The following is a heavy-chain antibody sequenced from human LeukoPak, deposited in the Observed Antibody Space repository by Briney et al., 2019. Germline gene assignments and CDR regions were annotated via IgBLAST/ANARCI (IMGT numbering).Heavy chain of an antibody. CDR2: INDGGST. D-gene: IGHD5-18*01. J-gene: IGHJ4*02. CDR3: ARLGGNSYGSYYFGY. V-gene: IGHV4-38-2*02. CDR1: GYSISSTYY. Sequence: SETLSLTCTVSGYSISSTYYWGWIRQPPGKGLEWIGSINDGGSTYYDPSRKSRVTISVDTSNNQFPLKVNSVTAADTAVYYCARLGGNSYGSYYFGYWGQGTLVTASS.